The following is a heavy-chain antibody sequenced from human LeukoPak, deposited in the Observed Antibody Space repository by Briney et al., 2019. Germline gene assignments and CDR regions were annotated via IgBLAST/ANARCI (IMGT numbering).Heavy chain of an antibody. V-gene: IGHV1-18*01. J-gene: IGHJ3*02. Sequence: ASVKVSCKASGYTFTSYGISWVRQAPGQGLEWMGWISAYNGNTNYAQKFQGRVTITADESTSTAYMELSSLGSEDTAVYYCARDSIGSSSGIHAFDIWGQGTMVTVSS. CDR2: ISAYNGNT. CDR1: GYTFTSYG. D-gene: IGHD6-6*01. CDR3: ARDSIGSSSGIHAFDI.